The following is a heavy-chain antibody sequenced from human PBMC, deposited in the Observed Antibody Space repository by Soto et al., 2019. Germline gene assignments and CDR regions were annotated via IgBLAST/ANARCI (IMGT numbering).Heavy chain of an antibody. Sequence: GGSLRLSCAASGFTFSSYWMHWVRQAPGKGLVWVSRINSDGSSTSYADSVKGRFTISRDNAKNSLYLQMNSLRDEDTAVYYRARGRSSSSPPDVWGQGTTVTVSS. J-gene: IGHJ6*02. CDR2: INSDGSST. CDR1: GFTFSSYW. CDR3: ARGRSSSSPPDV. D-gene: IGHD6-6*01. V-gene: IGHV3-74*01.